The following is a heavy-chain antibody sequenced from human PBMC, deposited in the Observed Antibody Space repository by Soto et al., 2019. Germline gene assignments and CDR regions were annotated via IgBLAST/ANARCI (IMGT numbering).Heavy chain of an antibody. J-gene: IGHJ3*02. CDR2: ISSSSSYT. D-gene: IGHD1-20*01. CDR1: GFSFSDYY. V-gene: IGHV3-11*03. Sequence: PGGSLRLSSAASGFSFSDYYMSWIRQAPGKGLEWVSYISSSSSYTNYADSVKGRFTISRDNAKNSLYLQMNSLRAEDTAVYYFARYAGILARSDAFDISGQGTTVTVSS. CDR3: ARYAGILARSDAFDI.